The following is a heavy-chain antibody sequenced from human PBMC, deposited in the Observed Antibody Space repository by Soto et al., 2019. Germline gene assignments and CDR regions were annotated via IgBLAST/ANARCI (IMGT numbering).Heavy chain of an antibody. CDR1: GDSVSSNSAA. V-gene: IGHV6-1*01. CDR2: TYYRSKWYN. CDR3: ARVMAGSRYCSGGSCPFRGYLNAFDI. Sequence: SQTLSLTCAISGDSVSSNSAAWNWIRQSPSRGLEWLGRTYYRSKWYNDYAVSVKSRITINPDTSKNQFSLQLNSVTPEETAVYYCARVMAGSRYCSGGSCPFRGYLNAFDIWGQGTMVTVSS. D-gene: IGHD2-15*01. J-gene: IGHJ3*02.